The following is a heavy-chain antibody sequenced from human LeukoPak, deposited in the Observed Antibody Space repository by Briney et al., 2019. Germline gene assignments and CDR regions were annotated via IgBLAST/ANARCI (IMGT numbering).Heavy chain of an antibody. D-gene: IGHD3-22*01. CDR3: ARDKDLYDGRGFAFGY. CDR2: IYDSGNT. CDR1: GGSISSYY. J-gene: IGHJ4*02. Sequence: SETLSLTCTVSGGSISSYYWSWIRQPPGKGPEWIGYIYDSGNTKYNPSLKSRVTISVDTPKNQFSLRLVSVTAADTAVYYCARDKDLYDGRGFAFGYWGRGTLVTVSS. V-gene: IGHV4-59*01.